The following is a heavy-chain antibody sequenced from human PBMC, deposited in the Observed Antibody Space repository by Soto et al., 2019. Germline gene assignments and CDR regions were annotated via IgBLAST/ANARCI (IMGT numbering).Heavy chain of an antibody. CDR1: GGTFSSYA. Sequence: QVPLVQSGAAVKKPGSSVTVSCKASGGTFSSYAIHWVRQAPGQGLEWMGGIIPMYGPAKYAQRFQGRVTITADESTTTVYMELTSLTSQYTAVYYCARVTSMVRGVIDNWFDPWGHGTLVTVSS. J-gene: IGHJ5*02. D-gene: IGHD3-10*01. CDR2: IIPMYGPA. V-gene: IGHV1-69*01. CDR3: ARVTSMVRGVIDNWFDP.